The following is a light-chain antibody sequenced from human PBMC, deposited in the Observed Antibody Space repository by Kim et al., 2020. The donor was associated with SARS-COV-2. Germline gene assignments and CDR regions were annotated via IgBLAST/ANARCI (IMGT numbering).Light chain of an antibody. V-gene: IGKV1-12*01. CDR2: VTS. Sequence: DIQLTQSPSSVSASVGDRVTITCRASERLTGWLAWYQQKPGKALKLLIYVTSRLQSGVPSRFSGSGSGTDFTLTINSLQPEDFATSFCKQANSFPWTFGQGTKVDIK. CDR1: ERLTGW. CDR3: KQANSFPWT. J-gene: IGKJ1*01.